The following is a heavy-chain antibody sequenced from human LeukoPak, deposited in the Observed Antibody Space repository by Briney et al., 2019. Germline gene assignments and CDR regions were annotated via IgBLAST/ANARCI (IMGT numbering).Heavy chain of an antibody. D-gene: IGHD2-21*01. CDR1: NASFGPYY. V-gene: IGHV4-34*01. Sequence: SETLSLTCDVYNASFGPYYWSWLRQSPGKGLEYIGEVNYRGDGNYNPSLNSRASISIDTSKKQFSLRLTSVTAADTAMYYCARETSLHIFDSWDQGTLVTVSS. CDR3: ARETSLHIFDS. CDR2: VNYRGDG. J-gene: IGHJ4*02.